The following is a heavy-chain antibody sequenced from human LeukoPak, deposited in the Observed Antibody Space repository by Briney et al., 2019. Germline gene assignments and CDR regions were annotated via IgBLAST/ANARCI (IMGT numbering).Heavy chain of an antibody. V-gene: IGHV3-74*01. CDR3: ARGGGGKDFDY. J-gene: IGHJ4*02. CDR1: GFTFSSYW. Sequence: GGSLRLSCAASGFTFSSYWMHWVRQAPGKGLVWVSRINSDGSSTSYADSVEGRFTISRDNAKNTLYLQMNSLRAEDTAVYYCARGGGGKDFDYWGQGTLVTVSS. CDR2: INSDGSST. D-gene: IGHD2-15*01.